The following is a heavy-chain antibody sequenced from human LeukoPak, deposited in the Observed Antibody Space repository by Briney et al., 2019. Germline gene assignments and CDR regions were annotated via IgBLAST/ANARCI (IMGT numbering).Heavy chain of an antibody. CDR2: IYYSGST. J-gene: IGHJ3*02. CDR1: GGSISSHY. D-gene: IGHD3-22*01. CDR3: ARLEAYYYDSSGYIDAFDI. Sequence: SETLSLTCTVSGGSISSHYWSWIRQPPGKGLEGIGYIYYSGSTNYNPSLKSRVTISVDTSKNQFSLKLSSVTAADTAVYYCARLEAYYYDSSGYIDAFDIWGQGTMVTVSS. V-gene: IGHV4-59*11.